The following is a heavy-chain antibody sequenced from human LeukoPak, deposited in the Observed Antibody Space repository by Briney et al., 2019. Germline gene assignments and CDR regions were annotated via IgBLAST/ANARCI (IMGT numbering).Heavy chain of an antibody. J-gene: IGHJ4*02. CDR2: LVHDARS. D-gene: IGHD6-19*01. Sequence: GGSLRLSCAASGFPFSSYGMHWVRQAPGKGLEWVARLVHDARSDYANSVKGRFSISRDDSKNTLFLDMSNLRVEDTALYYCARDLSAAFDFWGQGVLVTVSS. V-gene: IGHV3-33*01. CDR3: ARDLSAAFDF. CDR1: GFPFSSYG.